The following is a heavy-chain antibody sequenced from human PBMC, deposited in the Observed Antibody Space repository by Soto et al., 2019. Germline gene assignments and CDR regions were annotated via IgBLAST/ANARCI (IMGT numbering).Heavy chain of an antibody. CDR2: IIPILDIP. Sequence: ASVKVSCKASGGTFSRYTLTWVRQAPGQGLEWMGRIIPILDIPNYAQKFQGRVTITADKSTSTAYMELSNLRSEDTAVYYCAKPDYDDSRSGMDVWGQGTTVTVSS. CDR3: AKPDYDDSRSGMDV. D-gene: IGHD4-17*01. CDR1: GGTFSRYT. J-gene: IGHJ6*02. V-gene: IGHV1-69*02.